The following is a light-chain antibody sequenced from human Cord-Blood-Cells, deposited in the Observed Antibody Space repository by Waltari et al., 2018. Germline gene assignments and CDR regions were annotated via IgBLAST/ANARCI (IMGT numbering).Light chain of an antibody. Sequence: QSALTQPPSVSGSPGQSVTIPCSGTSSDVGSYNPVSWYPQPPGTAPKLMIYEVSNRPSGVHDRFSGSKSGNTASLTISGLQAEDEADYYCSSYTSSSTYVVFGGGTKLTVL. CDR2: EVS. J-gene: IGLJ2*01. CDR1: SSDVGSYNP. V-gene: IGLV2-18*02. CDR3: SSYTSSSTYVV.